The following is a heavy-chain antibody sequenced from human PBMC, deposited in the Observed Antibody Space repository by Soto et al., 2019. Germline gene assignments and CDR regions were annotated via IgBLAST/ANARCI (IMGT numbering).Heavy chain of an antibody. J-gene: IGHJ3*02. D-gene: IGHD2-2*01. CDR1: GFTFSSYA. Sequence: EVQLLESGGGLVQPGGSLRLSCVASGFTFSSYAMSWVRQAPGKGLEWVSAISGSGGSTYYADSVKGRFTISRDNSKNTLYLQMNSLRAEDTAVYYCAKGEDVVVPAAMAPGAFDIWGQGTMVTVSS. V-gene: IGHV3-23*01. CDR2: ISGSGGST. CDR3: AKGEDVVVPAAMAPGAFDI.